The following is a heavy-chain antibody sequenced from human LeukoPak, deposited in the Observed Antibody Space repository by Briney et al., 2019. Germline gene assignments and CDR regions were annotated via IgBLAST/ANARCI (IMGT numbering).Heavy chain of an antibody. Sequence: ASVKVSCKASGGTFSSYAIIWVRQAPGQGLEWMGGIIPIFGTANYAQKFQGRVTITTDESTSTAYMELSSLRSEDTAVYYCAREKHQPAPVDPWGQGTLVTVSS. D-gene: IGHD2-21*01. CDR3: AREKHQPAPVDP. CDR2: IIPIFGTA. V-gene: IGHV1-69*05. J-gene: IGHJ5*02. CDR1: GGTFSSYA.